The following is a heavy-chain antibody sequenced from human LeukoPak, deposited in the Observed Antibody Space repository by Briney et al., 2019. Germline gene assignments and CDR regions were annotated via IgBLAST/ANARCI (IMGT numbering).Heavy chain of an antibody. CDR2: IYYSGST. D-gene: IGHD3-22*01. CDR3: ASYSYYYDSSGYFDY. Sequence: SETLSLTCTVSGGSISSYYWSWIRQPPGKGLEWIGYIYYSGSTNYNPSLKSRVTISVDTSKNQFSLRLSSVTAADTAVYYCASYSYYYDSSGYFDYWGQGTLVTVSS. V-gene: IGHV4-59*01. J-gene: IGHJ4*02. CDR1: GGSISSYY.